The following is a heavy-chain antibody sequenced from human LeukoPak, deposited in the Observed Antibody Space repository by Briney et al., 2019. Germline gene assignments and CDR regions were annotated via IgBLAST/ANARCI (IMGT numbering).Heavy chain of an antibody. CDR1: GYTFTGYY. CDR3: ARDLYYDSSGYDY. D-gene: IGHD3-22*01. V-gene: IGHV1-2*02. Sequence: ASVKVSCKASGYTFTGYYMHWVRQAPGQGLEWMGWINPNSGGTNYAQKFQGRVTMTRDTSISTAYMELSRLRSDDTALYYCARDLYYDSSGYDYWGQGTLVTVSS. J-gene: IGHJ4*02. CDR2: INPNSGGT.